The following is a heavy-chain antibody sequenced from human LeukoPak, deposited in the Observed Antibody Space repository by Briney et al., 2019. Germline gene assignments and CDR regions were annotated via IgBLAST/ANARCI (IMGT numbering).Heavy chain of an antibody. V-gene: IGHV3-7*04. CDR3: ARGGTRNNYYGMDV. J-gene: IGHJ6*02. CDR1: GFDFSSYW. Sequence: PGGSLRLSCAASGFDFSSYWMTWVRQAPGKGLEWVANIKEDGSEKYYVDSVKGRFTISRDNAKNSLCLQMNSLRAEDTAVYYCARGGTRNNYYGMDVWGPGATVTVSS. CDR2: IKEDGSEK.